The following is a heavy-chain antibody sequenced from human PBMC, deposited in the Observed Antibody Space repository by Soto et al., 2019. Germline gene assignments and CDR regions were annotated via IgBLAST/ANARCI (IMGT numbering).Heavy chain of an antibody. CDR1: GFTFSSYG. CDR2: ISYDGSNK. V-gene: IGHV3-30*03. J-gene: IGHJ6*02. CDR3: ASPDRPAYYYYGMDV. Sequence: GSLRLSCAASGFTFSSYGMHWVRQAPGKGLEWVAVISYDGSNKYYADSVKGRFTISRDNSKNTLYLQMNSLRAEDTAVYYCASPDRPAYYYYGMDVWGQGTTVTVSS.